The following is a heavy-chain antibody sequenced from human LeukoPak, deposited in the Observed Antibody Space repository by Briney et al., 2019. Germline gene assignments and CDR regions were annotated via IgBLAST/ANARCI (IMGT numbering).Heavy chain of an antibody. CDR2: ISSSGSTI. V-gene: IGHV3-48*03. CDR1: GFTFSSYE. J-gene: IGHJ4*02. Sequence: PGGSLRLSCAASGFTFSSYEMNWVRQAPGKGLEWVSYISSSGSTIYYADSVKGRFTISRDNAKNSLYLQMNSLRAEDTAVYYCARDWGTSSFDYWGPGTLVTVSS. D-gene: IGHD1-7*01. CDR3: ARDWGTSSFDY.